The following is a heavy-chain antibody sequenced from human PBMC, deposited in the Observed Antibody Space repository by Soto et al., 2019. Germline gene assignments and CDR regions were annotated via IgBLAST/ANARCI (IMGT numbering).Heavy chain of an antibody. CDR3: ARDRGDYDY. Sequence: QVQLVQSGAEVKEPGASVKVSCQASGYTFTSYGITWVRQAPGQGLEWVGWITGYNGNTNHAQRLQDRVTLTTDTSTNTAYMELRSLRSDHTAVYYCARDRGDYDYWGQGTLVTVSS. J-gene: IGHJ4*02. V-gene: IGHV1-18*01. D-gene: IGHD4-17*01. CDR2: ITGYNGNT. CDR1: GYTFTSYG.